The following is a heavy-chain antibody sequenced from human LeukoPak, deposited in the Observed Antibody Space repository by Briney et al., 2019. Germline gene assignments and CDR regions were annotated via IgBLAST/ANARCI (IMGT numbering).Heavy chain of an antibody. CDR2: ISGSGGST. CDR1: GFTFSSYA. Sequence: GGSLRLSCAASGFTFSSYAMSWVRQAPGKGLEWVSAISGSGGSTYYADSVKGRFTISRDNSKNTLYLQMNGLRAEDTAVYYCVRGRGRENPYYFDYWGQGTLVTVSS. D-gene: IGHD5-24*01. CDR3: VRGRGRENPYYFDY. J-gene: IGHJ4*02. V-gene: IGHV3-23*01.